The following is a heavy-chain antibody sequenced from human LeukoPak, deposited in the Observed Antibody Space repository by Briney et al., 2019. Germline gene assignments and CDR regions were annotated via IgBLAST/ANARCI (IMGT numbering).Heavy chain of an antibody. Sequence: SETLSLTCTVSGGSISSYYWSWIRQPPGKGLEWIGYICYSGSTNYNPSLKSRVTISVDTSKNQFSLKLSSVTAADTAVYYCARSLYSSSWYGYYGMDVWGKGTTVTVSS. CDR1: GGSISSYY. J-gene: IGHJ6*04. CDR3: ARSLYSSSWYGYYGMDV. CDR2: ICYSGST. V-gene: IGHV4-59*01. D-gene: IGHD6-13*01.